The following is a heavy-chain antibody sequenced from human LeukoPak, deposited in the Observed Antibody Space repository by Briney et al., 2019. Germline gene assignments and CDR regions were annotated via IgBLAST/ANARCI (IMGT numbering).Heavy chain of an antibody. J-gene: IGHJ4*02. CDR2: IYGGGTNT. CDR3: AKRITEAAGIYFDS. CDR1: GFSFSSLA. Sequence: PGGSLRLSCAGSGFSFSSLAMTWVRQAPGKGLEWVSTIYGGGTNTFYVDSVKGRFTISRDDSKNMQFLEMDSLRPEDTAVYFCAKRITEAAGIYFDSWGQGTLVTVSS. V-gene: IGHV3-23*01. D-gene: IGHD6-19*01.